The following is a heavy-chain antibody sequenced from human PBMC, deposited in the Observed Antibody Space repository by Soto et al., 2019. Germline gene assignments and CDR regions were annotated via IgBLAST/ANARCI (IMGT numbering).Heavy chain of an antibody. CDR2: INAGNGNT. CDR1: GYAFTSKS. V-gene: IGHV1-3*01. Sequence: GASAKANCKACGYAFTSKSMHWVRQAPGQRLEWMGWINAGNGNTKYSQKFQGRVTITRDTSASTAYMELSSLRSEDTAVYYCARAWVVVTAPDYWGQGTLVTVSS. CDR3: ARAWVVVTAPDY. J-gene: IGHJ4*02. D-gene: IGHD2-21*02.